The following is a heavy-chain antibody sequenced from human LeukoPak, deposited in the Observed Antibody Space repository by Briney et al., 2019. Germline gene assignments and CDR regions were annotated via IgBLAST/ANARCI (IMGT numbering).Heavy chain of an antibody. V-gene: IGHV3-11*06. J-gene: IGHJ4*02. CDR3: ARSGREATEIDY. CDR1: GFTFSDYF. Sequence: GGSLRLSCAASGFTFSDYFMSWVRQAPGKGLEWLSYINGRGTYIDYAESLKGRVTISRDNAQNSLYLQMDSLRVEDTAVYYCARSGREATEIDYWGQGTLVTVSS. CDR2: INGRGTYI. D-gene: IGHD1-1*01.